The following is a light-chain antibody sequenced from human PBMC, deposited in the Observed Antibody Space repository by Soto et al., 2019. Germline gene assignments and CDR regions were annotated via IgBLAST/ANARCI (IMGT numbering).Light chain of an antibody. CDR3: QQRSNWPPFT. V-gene: IGKV3-11*01. CDR1: QTVSFY. J-gene: IGKJ3*01. CDR2: DAS. Sequence: EIVLTQSPATLSLSPGERATLSCRASQTVSFYLAWYQQKPGQAPRLLIYDASKRATSTPARFSGSGSGTDFTLTISSLEPEDCAVYYGQQRSNWPPFTFGPGTKVDIK.